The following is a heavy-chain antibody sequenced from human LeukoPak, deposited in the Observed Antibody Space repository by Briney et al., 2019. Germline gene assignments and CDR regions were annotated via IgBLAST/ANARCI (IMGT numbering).Heavy chain of an antibody. V-gene: IGHV3-30*18. J-gene: IGHJ1*01. CDR2: ISYDGNNK. D-gene: IGHD5-18*01. CDR1: GFTFSSYG. Sequence: PGGSLRLSCAASGFTFSSYGMHWVRQAPGKGLEWVAVISYDGNNKYYADSVKGRLTISRDNSKNTLYLQMNSLRAEDTAVYYCAKDSGYSSRSTFQHWGQGTLVTVSS. CDR3: AKDSGYSSRSTFQH.